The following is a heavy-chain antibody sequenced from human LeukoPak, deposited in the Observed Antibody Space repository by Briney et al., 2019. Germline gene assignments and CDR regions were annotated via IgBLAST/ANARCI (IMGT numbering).Heavy chain of an antibody. Sequence: PGGSLRLSCAASGFTFSSYAMSWVRQAPGKGLEWVSAISGSGGSTYYADSVKGRFTISRDNSKNTLYLQMNSLRAEDTAVYYCAKDPYYYDSSGYSTEPSYFDYWGQGTLVTVSS. CDR3: AKDPYYYDSSGYSTEPSYFDY. D-gene: IGHD3-22*01. CDR2: ISGSGGST. CDR1: GFTFSSYA. V-gene: IGHV3-23*01. J-gene: IGHJ4*02.